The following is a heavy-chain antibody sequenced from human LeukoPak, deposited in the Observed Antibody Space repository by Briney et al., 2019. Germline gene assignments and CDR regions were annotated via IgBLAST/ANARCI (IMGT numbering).Heavy chain of an antibody. CDR1: GFTVSSKY. J-gene: IGHJ4*02. CDR3: ARDLGYYYDATGDF. Sequence: PGGSLRLSCAASGFTVSSKYMNWVRQAPGSWLEWVSIIYSSGGTYYADSVKGRFTISRDNSTNTLYLHMKSLRPKATAVYYCARDLGYYYDATGDFWGQGTLVTVSS. D-gene: IGHD3-22*01. CDR2: IYSSGGT. V-gene: IGHV3-66*01.